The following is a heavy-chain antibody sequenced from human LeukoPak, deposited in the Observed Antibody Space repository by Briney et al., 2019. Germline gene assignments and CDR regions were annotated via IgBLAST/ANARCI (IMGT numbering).Heavy chain of an antibody. V-gene: IGHV3-30-3*01. CDR1: GLTFSSYA. CDR2: LSYDGSNR. D-gene: IGHD3-10*01. CDR3: AREDYYGSGQDY. Sequence: GGSLRLSCAASGLTFSSYAMHWVRQAPGKGLEWVAVLSYDGSNRYYADSVKGRFTISRDNSENTLYLQMNSLRVEDTAVYYCAREDYYGSGQDYWGQGTLVTVSS. J-gene: IGHJ4*02.